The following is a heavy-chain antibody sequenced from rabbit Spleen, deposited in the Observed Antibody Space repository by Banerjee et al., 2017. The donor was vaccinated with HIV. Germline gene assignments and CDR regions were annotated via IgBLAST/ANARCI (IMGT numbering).Heavy chain of an antibody. V-gene: IGHV1S47*01. Sequence: EESGGDLVKPGASLTLTCKASGFDFSNDAMCWVRQVPGKGPEWAACIYNGDGSTYYASWVNGRFTISKTSSTTVTLQMTSLTAADTATYFCARDLAAWNSGSYAFNLWGPGTLVTVS. CDR2: IYNGDGST. CDR1: GFDFSNDA. CDR3: ARDLAAWNSGSYAFNL. D-gene: IGHD1-1*01. J-gene: IGHJ4*01.